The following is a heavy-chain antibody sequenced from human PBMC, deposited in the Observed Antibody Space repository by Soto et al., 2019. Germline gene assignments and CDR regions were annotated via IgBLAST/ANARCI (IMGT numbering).Heavy chain of an antibody. CDR3: ARDTTYYFDY. V-gene: IGHV4-61*01. Sequence: QVQLQESGPGLVKPSETLSLTCTVSGGSVSSGSYYWSWIRQPPGKGLEWIGYIYYSGSTNYNPSLKSRVTISVDTSKIQFSLKLSSVTAADTAVYYCARDTTYYFDYWGQGTLVTVSS. D-gene: IGHD4-17*01. CDR1: GGSVSSGSYY. J-gene: IGHJ4*02. CDR2: IYYSGST.